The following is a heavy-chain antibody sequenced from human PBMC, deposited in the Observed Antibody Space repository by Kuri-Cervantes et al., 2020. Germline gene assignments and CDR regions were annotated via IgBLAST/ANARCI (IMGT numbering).Heavy chain of an antibody. D-gene: IGHD5-18*01. CDR3: ARHVTGYGYPPYFDY. J-gene: IGHJ4*02. Sequence: GSLRLSCTVSGGSVSSGSYYWSWIRQPPGKGLEWTGYIYYSGSTNYNPSLKSRVTISVDTSKNQFSLKLSSVTAADTAVYYCARHVTGYGYPPYFDYWGQGTLVTVSS. V-gene: IGHV4-61*01. CDR2: IYYSGST. CDR1: GGSVSSGSYY.